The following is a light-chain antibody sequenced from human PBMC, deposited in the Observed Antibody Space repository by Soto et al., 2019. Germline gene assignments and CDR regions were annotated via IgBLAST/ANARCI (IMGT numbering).Light chain of an antibody. V-gene: IGKV1-27*01. CDR1: QGISNY. Sequence: EIQMTQSASSLAASVGDRVTITCRASQGISNYLAWYLQKPGQSPQLLIYTVSYRASGVPARFSGSGSGKDCTLTMVNREPLDGAVYYRQLRSCGPISFGHGTRLEIK. CDR3: QLRSCGPIS. CDR2: TVS. J-gene: IGKJ5*01.